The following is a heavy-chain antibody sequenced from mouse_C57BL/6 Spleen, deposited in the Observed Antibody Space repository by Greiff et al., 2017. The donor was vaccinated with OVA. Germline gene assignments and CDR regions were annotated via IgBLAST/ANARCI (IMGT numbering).Heavy chain of an antibody. CDR3: AREGTTVVARDWYFDV. CDR2: ISYDGSN. D-gene: IGHD1-1*01. V-gene: IGHV3-6*01. CDR1: GYSITSGYY. Sequence: ESGPGLVKPSQSLSLTCSVTGYSITSGYYWNWIRQFPGNILEWMGYISYDGSNNYNPSLKNRISITRDTSKNQFFLKLNSVTTEDTATYYCAREGTTVVARDWYFDVWGTGTTVTVSS. J-gene: IGHJ1*03.